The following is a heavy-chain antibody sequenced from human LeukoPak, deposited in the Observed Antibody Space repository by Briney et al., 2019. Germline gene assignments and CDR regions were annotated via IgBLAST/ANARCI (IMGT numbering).Heavy chain of an antibody. D-gene: IGHD3-3*01. V-gene: IGHV3-23*01. CDR1: GFTFSSYA. J-gene: IGHJ5*02. Sequence: GGSLRLSCAASGFTFSSYAISWVRQAPGKGLEWVSAISGSGGSTYYADSVKGRFTISRDNSKNTLYLQMNSLRAEDTAVYYCAKDYDFWSGYYSAWFDPWGQGTLVTVSS. CDR3: AKDYDFWSGYYSAWFDP. CDR2: ISGSGGST.